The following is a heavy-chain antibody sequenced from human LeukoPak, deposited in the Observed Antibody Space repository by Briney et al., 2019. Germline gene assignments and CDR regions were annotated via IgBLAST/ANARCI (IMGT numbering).Heavy chain of an antibody. J-gene: IGHJ2*01. CDR2: ISHSGNT. V-gene: IGHV4-34*01. D-gene: IGHD6-19*01. Sequence: SETLSLTCAVYGGSFSDYYWTWIRQPPGKGLEWIGKISHSGNTNYNPSLKSRVTVSVDTSKNQFSLKLTSVTAADTAVYHCARGPPVAGSYWYFDLWGRGTLVTVSS. CDR1: GGSFSDYY. CDR3: ARGPPVAGSYWYFDL.